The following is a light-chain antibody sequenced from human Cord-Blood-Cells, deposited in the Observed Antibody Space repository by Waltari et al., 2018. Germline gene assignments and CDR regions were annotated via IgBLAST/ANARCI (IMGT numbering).Light chain of an antibody. J-gene: IGKJ4*01. CDR2: GAS. CDR1: QRVSSN. CDR3: EQYINWPLT. Sequence: EIVMTQSPATLSVSPGESATLSCRASQRVSSNLSWYQQTTGQAPSILIYGASTRATSTPARFSGSGSGTEFTLTISCLRSKDFAVFYCEQYINWPLTFGGGTKVEIK. V-gene: IGKV3-15*01.